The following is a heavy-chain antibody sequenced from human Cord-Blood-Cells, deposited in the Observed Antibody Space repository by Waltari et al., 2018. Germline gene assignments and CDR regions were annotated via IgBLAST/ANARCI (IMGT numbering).Heavy chain of an antibody. CDR2: IYHSGST. J-gene: IGHJ4*02. Sequence: QVQLQESGPGLVKPSETLSLTCAVSGYSISSGYYWGWIRQPPGKGLEWIGSIYHSGSTYYNPSLKSRVTISVDTSKNQFSLKLSSVTAADTAVYYCARCFQPAAGDYWGQGTQVTVSS. D-gene: IGHD6-13*01. CDR3: ARCFQPAAGDY. CDR1: GYSISSGYY. V-gene: IGHV4-38-2*01.